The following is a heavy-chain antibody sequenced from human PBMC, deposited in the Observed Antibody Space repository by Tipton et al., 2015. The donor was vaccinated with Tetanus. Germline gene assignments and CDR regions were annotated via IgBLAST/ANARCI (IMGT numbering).Heavy chain of an antibody. CDR2: IYYSGST. CDR3: AREAGKGFNLDY. Sequence: TLSLTCTVSGGSISSYYWSWIRQPPRKGLAWIGYIYYSGSTNYNPSLKSRVTISVDTSKNQISLKLSSVTAADTAVYYCAREAGKGFNLDYWGQGTLVTVSS. V-gene: IGHV4-59*01. CDR1: GGSISSYY. D-gene: IGHD3-10*01. J-gene: IGHJ4*02.